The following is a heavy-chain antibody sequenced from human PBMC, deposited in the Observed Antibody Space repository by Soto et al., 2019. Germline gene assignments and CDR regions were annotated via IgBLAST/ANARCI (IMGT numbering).Heavy chain of an antibody. V-gene: IGHV4-34*01. D-gene: IGHD2-8*02. CDR2: INHSGST. CDR1: GGSFSGYS. J-gene: IGHJ4*02. CDR3: ARDKITGLFDY. Sequence: QVQLQQWGAGLLKPSETLSLTCAVYGGSFSGYSWTWIRQPPGTGLEWVGEINHSGSTNYNPSLKSPVTISVDTSKNQFSLKLTSVTAADTAVYYCARDKITGLFDYWGQGTLVSVSS.